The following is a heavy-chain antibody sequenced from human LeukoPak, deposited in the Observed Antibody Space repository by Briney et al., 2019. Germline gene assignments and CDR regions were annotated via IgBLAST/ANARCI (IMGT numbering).Heavy chain of an antibody. Sequence: SETLSLTCAVYGGSFSGYYWSWIRQPPGKGLEWIGEINHSGSTNYNPSLKSRVTISVDTSKNQLSLKLSSVTAADTAVYYCARSMIAYFDYWGQGTLVTVSS. D-gene: IGHD3-22*01. J-gene: IGHJ4*02. V-gene: IGHV4-34*01. CDR1: GGSFSGYY. CDR3: ARSMIAYFDY. CDR2: INHSGST.